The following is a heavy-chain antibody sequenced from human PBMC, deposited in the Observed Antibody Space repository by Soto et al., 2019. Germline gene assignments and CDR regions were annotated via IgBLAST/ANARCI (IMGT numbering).Heavy chain of an antibody. V-gene: IGHV4-34*01. CDR2: INHSGST. CDR3: ARGVLRKYYYYYYGMDV. D-gene: IGHD5-12*01. CDR1: GGSFSGYY. J-gene: IGHJ6*02. Sequence: SETLSLTCAVYGGSFSGYYWSWIRQPPGKGLEWIGEINHSGSTNYNPSLKSRVTISVDTSKNQFSLKLSSVTAADTAVYCCARGVLRKYYYYYYGMDVWGQGTTVTVSS.